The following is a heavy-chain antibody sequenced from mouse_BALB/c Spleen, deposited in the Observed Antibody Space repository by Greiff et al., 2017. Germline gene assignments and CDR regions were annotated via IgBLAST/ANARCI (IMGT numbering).Heavy chain of an antibody. J-gene: IGHJ3*01. V-gene: IGHV1-7*01. D-gene: IGHD1-1*02. CDR3: ARMVGSSGPWFAY. Sequence: QVHVKQSGAELAKPGASVKMSCKASGYTFTSYWMHWVKQRPGQGLEWIGYINPSTGYTEYNQKFKDKATLTADKSSSTAYMQLSSLTSEDSAVYYCARMVGSSGPWFAYWGQGTLVTVSA. CDR2: INPSTGYT. CDR1: GYTFTSYW.